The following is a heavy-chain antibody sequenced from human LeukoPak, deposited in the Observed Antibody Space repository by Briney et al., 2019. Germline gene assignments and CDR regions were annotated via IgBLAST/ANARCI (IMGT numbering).Heavy chain of an antibody. Sequence: SVKVSCKDSLGTFSSYVISWVRQAPGQGLEWMGGIIPIFGTANYAQKFQGRVTITTDESTSTAYMELSSLRSEDTAVYYCARDAQYYDFWSGYYTNWFDPWGQGTLVTVSS. CDR3: ARDAQYYDFWSGYYTNWFDP. CDR2: IIPIFGTA. J-gene: IGHJ5*02. CDR1: LGTFSSYV. V-gene: IGHV1-69*05. D-gene: IGHD3-3*01.